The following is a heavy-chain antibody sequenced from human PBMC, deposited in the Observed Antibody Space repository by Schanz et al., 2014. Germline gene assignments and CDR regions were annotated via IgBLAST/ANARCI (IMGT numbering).Heavy chain of an antibody. CDR1: GYNITSND. V-gene: IGHV1-46*03. Sequence: QVQLVQSWAEVKGPGASVKVSCKASGYNITSNDVTWVRQATGQGLEWMGIINPSGGSTTYAQKFRGAVTLTTDTSTDTAYLELTSLRSEDTAVYYCARGSPENMIRGELDYGGQGNLVAVSS. CDR2: INPSGGST. D-gene: IGHD3-10*01. CDR3: ARGSPENMIRGELDY. J-gene: IGHJ4*02.